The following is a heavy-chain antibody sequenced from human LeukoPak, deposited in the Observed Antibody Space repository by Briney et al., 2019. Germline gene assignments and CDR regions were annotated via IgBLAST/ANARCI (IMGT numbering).Heavy chain of an antibody. V-gene: IGHV4-39*07. D-gene: IGHD3-16*02. CDR3: AREPPLSVWGSYRLREDWFDP. J-gene: IGHJ5*02. Sequence: PSETLSLTCTVSGGSISSSSYYWGWIRQPPGKGLEWIGSIYYSGSTYYNPSLKSRVTISVDTSKNQFSLKLSSVTAADTAVYYCAREPPLSVWGSYRLREDWFDPWGQGTLVTVSS. CDR1: GGSISSSSYY. CDR2: IYYSGST.